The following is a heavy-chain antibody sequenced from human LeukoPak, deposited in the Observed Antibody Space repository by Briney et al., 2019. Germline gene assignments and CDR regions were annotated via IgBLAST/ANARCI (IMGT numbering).Heavy chain of an antibody. D-gene: IGHD6-13*01. CDR3: ARHVARIAAAGTVWWFDP. Sequence: SETLSLTCTVAGGSISRYYWSWIRQPPGKGLEWIGYIYYSGSTNYNPSLKSRVTISVDTSKNQFSLKLSSVTAADTAVYYCARHVARIAAAGTVWWFDPWGQGTLVTVSS. CDR1: GGSISRYY. CDR2: IYYSGST. J-gene: IGHJ5*02. V-gene: IGHV4-59*08.